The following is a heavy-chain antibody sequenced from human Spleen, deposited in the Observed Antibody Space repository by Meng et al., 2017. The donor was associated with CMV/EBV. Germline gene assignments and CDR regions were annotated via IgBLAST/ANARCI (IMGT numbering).Heavy chain of an antibody. CDR3: ARFLDYGDYLDY. CDR2: IYSGGST. J-gene: IGHJ4*02. V-gene: IGHV3-53*01. CDR1: GFTVSSNY. D-gene: IGHD4-17*01. Sequence: LSCAASGFTVSSNYMSWVRQAPGKGLEWVSVIYSGGSTYYADSVKGRFTISRDNSKNTLYLQMNSLRAEDTAVYYCARFLDYGDYLDYWGQGTLVTVSS.